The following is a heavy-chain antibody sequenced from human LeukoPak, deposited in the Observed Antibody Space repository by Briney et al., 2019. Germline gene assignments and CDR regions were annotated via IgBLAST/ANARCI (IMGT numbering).Heavy chain of an antibody. V-gene: IGHV4-34*01. CDR3: ARVSHSNFDYYYGMDV. CDR2: INHSGST. CDR1: GGSFSGYY. Sequence: SETLSLTCAVYGGSFSGYYWSWIRPPPGKGLEWIGEINHSGSTNYNPSLKSRVTISVDTSKNQFSLKLSSVTAADTAVYYCARVSHSNFDYYYGMDVWGQGTTVTVSS. D-gene: IGHD4-11*01. J-gene: IGHJ6*02.